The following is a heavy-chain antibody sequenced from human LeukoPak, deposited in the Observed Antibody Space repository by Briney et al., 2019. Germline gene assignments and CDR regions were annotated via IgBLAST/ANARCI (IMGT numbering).Heavy chain of an antibody. CDR1: GYSFTSYW. V-gene: IGHV5-51*01. J-gene: IGHJ4*02. D-gene: IGHD6-19*01. CDR3: ARFSGSGWSIYYFDY. Sequence: GESLKISCKGSGYSFTSYWIGWVRRMPGKGLEWMGSIYPGDSDTRYSPSFQGQVTISVDKSISTAYLQWSSLKASDTAMYYCARFSGSGWSIYYFDYWGQGTLVTVSS. CDR2: IYPGDSDT.